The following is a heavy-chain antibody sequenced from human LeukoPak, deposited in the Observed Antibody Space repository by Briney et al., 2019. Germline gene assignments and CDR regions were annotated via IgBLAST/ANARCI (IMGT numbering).Heavy chain of an antibody. CDR2: INPNSGGT. Sequence: GASVKVSCKASGYTFTNFAMNWVRQAPGQGLEWMGRINPNSGGTNYAQKFQGRVTMTRDTSISTAYMELSRLRPDDTAVYYCARDKGNGLDAFDIWGQGTMVTVSS. CDR1: GYTFTNFA. V-gene: IGHV1-2*06. J-gene: IGHJ3*02. D-gene: IGHD2-8*01. CDR3: ARDKGNGLDAFDI.